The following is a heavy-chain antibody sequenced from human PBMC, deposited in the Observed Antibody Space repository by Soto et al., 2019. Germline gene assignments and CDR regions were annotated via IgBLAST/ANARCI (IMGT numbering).Heavy chain of an antibody. CDR1: GGSFSGYY. CDR3: ARDKITGLFDY. CDR2: INHSGST. J-gene: IGHJ4*02. Sequence: SETLSLTCVIYGGSFSGYYCTCIRQPPGPGLEWIGEINHSGSTNYNPSLKSRVTISVDTSKNQFSLKLTSVTAADTAVYYCARDKITGLFDYWGQGTLVTVSS. D-gene: IGHD2-8*02. V-gene: IGHV4-34*01.